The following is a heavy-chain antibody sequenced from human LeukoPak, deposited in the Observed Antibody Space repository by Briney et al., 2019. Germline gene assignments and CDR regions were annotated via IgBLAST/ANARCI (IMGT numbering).Heavy chain of an antibody. V-gene: IGHV4-4*07. CDR1: GGSISSYY. J-gene: IGHJ6*03. Sequence: SETLSLTCTVSGGSISSYYWSWLRQPARKGVEWIGRIYTSGSTNYNPSLKSRVTMSVDTSKYQFSLKLHIVTAADTAVYYCARGLVATPQGYYYYYMDVWGKGTTVTVSS. CDR3: ARGLVATPQGYYYYYMDV. D-gene: IGHD5-12*01. CDR2: IYTSGST.